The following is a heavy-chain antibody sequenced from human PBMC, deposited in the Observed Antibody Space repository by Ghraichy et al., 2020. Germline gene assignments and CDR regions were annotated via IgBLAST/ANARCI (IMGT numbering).Heavy chain of an antibody. V-gene: IGHV3-30*02. D-gene: IGHD2-15*01. CDR3: ARGDGNVISSRLDI. Sequence: GGSLRLSCAASGFTFSTYGMNWVRQAPGKGLEWVALIRTDGSNNYYEDSVKGRFTISRDNSKNTVYQQMSSMSGDDTAVYYCARGDGNVISSRLDIWGQGTMVTVSS. J-gene: IGHJ3*02. CDR1: GFTFSTYG. CDR2: IRTDGSNN.